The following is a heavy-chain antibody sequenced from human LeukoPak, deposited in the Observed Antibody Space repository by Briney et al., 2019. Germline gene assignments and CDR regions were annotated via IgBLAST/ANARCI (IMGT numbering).Heavy chain of an antibody. Sequence: SGGSLRLSCAASGFTFSSYSMNWVRQAPGKGLEWVSYISSSSSTIYYADSVKGRFTISRDNAKNSLYLQMNSLRAEDTAVYYCARDLKLLLFDYWGQGTLVTVSS. CDR3: ARDLKLLLFDY. D-gene: IGHD2-15*01. J-gene: IGHJ4*02. CDR2: ISSSSSTI. CDR1: GFTFSSYS. V-gene: IGHV3-48*01.